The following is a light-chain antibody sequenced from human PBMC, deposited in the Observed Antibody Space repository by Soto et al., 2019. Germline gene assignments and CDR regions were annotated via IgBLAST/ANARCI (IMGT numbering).Light chain of an antibody. CDR3: QQYSNYPYT. J-gene: IGKJ2*01. CDR1: QNVRNW. CDR2: KTS. V-gene: IGKV1-5*03. Sequence: DIQMTQSPSTLSASVGDKVTNTCRASQNVRNWLAWYQQKPGKAPKLLIYKTSIFQNAVPSRFSGSEYGTEFTLTISSLQPDDFATYYCQQYSNYPYTFGQGTKVDIK.